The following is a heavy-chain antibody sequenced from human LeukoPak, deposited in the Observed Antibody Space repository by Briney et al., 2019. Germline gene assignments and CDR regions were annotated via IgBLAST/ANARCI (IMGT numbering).Heavy chain of an antibody. CDR3: ARDRATYVWGSYRSRGSFDY. CDR1: GGSISSGDYY. J-gene: IGHJ4*02. Sequence: SQTLSLTCTVSGGSISSGDYYWSWIRQPPGKGLEWIGYIYYSGSTYYNPSLKSRVTVSVDTSNNQFSLKLSFVTAADTAVYYCARDRATYVWGSYRSRGSFDYWGQGTLVTVSS. D-gene: IGHD3-16*02. CDR2: IYYSGST. V-gene: IGHV4-30-4*08.